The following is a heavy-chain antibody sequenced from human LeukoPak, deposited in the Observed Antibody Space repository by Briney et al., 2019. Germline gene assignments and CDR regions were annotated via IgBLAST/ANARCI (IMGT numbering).Heavy chain of an antibody. V-gene: IGHV3-23*01. CDR3: AIRMVQGVIKYYFDY. D-gene: IGHD3-10*01. Sequence: PGGSLRLSCAASGFTFSSYAMSWVRQAPGKGLEWVSAISGSGGSTYYADSVKGRFTISRDNSKNTLYLQMNSLRAEDTAVYYCAIRMVQGVIKYYFDYWGQGTLVTVSS. J-gene: IGHJ4*02. CDR2: ISGSGGST. CDR1: GFTFSSYA.